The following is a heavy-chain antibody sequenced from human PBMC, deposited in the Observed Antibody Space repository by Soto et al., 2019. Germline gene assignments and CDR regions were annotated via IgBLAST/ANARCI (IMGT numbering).Heavy chain of an antibody. J-gene: IGHJ6*02. Sequence: SVKVSCKASGYTFTDYYMHWVRQAPGQGLEWMGWINPNSGGTNYAQKFQGRVTMTRDTSISTAYMEVSRLRSDDTAVYYCARDKVAGDYYYYDMDVWGQGTTVTVSS. V-gene: IGHV1-2*02. CDR1: GYTFTDYY. CDR3: ARDKVAGDYYYYDMDV. CDR2: INPNSGGT. D-gene: IGHD6-19*01.